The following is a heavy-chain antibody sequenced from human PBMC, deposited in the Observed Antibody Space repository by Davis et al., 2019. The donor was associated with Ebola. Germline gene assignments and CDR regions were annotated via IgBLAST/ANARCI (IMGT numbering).Heavy chain of an antibody. D-gene: IGHD3-9*01. CDR1: GGSFSGYY. J-gene: IGHJ5*02. Sequence: SETLSLTCAVYGGSFSGYYWSWIRQPPGKGPERIGEINHSGSTNYNPSLKSRVTISVDTSKNQFSLKLSSVTAADTAVYYCARCNYDILTGYYNPWGQGTLVTVSS. CDR3: ARCNYDILTGYYNP. CDR2: INHSGST. V-gene: IGHV4-34*01.